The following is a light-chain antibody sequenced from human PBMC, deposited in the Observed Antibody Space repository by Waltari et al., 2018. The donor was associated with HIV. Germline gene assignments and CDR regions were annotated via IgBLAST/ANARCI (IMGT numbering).Light chain of an antibody. Sequence: AIRMTQSPSSFSASTGDRVTITCWANQAISNYLAWYQQKPGKVPKLLVYDASALQSGVPSRFSGSGSGTDFTLTISSLQSEDFATYFCQQYYTYPLTFGGGTNVDIK. V-gene: IGKV1-8*01. CDR1: QAISNY. CDR2: DAS. CDR3: QQYYTYPLT. J-gene: IGKJ4*01.